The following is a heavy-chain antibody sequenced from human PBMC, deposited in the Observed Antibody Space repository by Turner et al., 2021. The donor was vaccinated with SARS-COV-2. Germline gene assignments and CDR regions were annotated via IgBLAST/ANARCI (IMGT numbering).Heavy chain of an antibody. CDR3: AWMKWDILTGYRYFDY. J-gene: IGHJ4*02. D-gene: IGHD3-9*01. CDR1: GFSLSSSGLC. Sequence: QVTLSESGPALVKPTQTLALTCTFSGFSLSSSGLCVSWIRQPPGKALEWLALIDWDDDKYYSTSLKTRLTISMDTSKNQVVLTMTNMDPVDKATYYCAWMKWDILTGYRYFDYWGQGTLVTVSS. V-gene: IGHV2-70*01. CDR2: IDWDDDK.